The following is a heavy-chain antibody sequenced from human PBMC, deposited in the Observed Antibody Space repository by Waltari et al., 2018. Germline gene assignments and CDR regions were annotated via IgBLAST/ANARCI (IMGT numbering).Heavy chain of an antibody. CDR1: GLPFRSSL. CDR2: SNSVGSST. V-gene: IGHV3-74*01. CDR3: AREINWNDGGRFFDS. D-gene: IGHD1-20*01. Sequence: EVQLVESGGGLVQPGESLRLSCTASGLPFRSSLMHWARQPPGKGLVWASRSNSVGSSTTYAASVKGRFTIPRDNAKNTLYLQMNILRAEDTAVYYCAREINWNDGGRFFDSWGQGTLVTVSS. J-gene: IGHJ4*02.